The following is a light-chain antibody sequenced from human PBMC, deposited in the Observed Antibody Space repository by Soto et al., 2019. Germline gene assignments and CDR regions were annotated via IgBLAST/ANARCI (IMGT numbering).Light chain of an antibody. V-gene: IGKV2-24*01. Sequence: DVVMTQTPLSSPVALGQPASLSCRSSQSLAHSNGNTYLSWLQQRPGQPPRLLIYKVSNRLSGVQDRFSGSGAGTDFTLNISRVEAEDVGVYYCMQATHLPRTFGQGKKVEIK. CDR1: QSLAHSNGNTY. CDR2: KVS. J-gene: IGKJ1*01. CDR3: MQATHLPRT.